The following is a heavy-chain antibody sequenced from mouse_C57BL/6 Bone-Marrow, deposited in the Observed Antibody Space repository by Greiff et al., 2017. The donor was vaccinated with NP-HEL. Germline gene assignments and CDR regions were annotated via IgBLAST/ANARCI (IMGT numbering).Heavy chain of an antibody. CDR2: INPYNGGT. J-gene: IGHJ2*01. CDR3: ARGGMVTVDY. D-gene: IGHD2-2*01. CDR1: GYTFTDYY. Sequence: DVQLQESGPVLVKPGASVKMSCKASGYTFTDYYMNWVKQSHGKSLEWIGVINPYNGGTSYNQKFKGKATLTVDKSSSTAYMELNSLTSEDSAVYYCARGGMVTVDYWGQGTTLTVSS. V-gene: IGHV1-19*01.